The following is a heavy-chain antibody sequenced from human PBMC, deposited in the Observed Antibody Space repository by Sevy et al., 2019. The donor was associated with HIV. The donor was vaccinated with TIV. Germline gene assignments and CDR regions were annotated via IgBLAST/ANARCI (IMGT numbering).Heavy chain of an antibody. Sequence: GGSLRLSCAASGFSFSSYAMNWVRLAPGKGLEWVSSISSTPSYIYYADSVKGRFTISRDNAKNSLYLQMNSLRAEDTAVYYCARHTVTTIRGAFDFWGQGTMVTVS. CDR3: ARHTVTTIRGAFDF. CDR1: GFSFSSYA. CDR2: ISSTPSYI. D-gene: IGHD4-17*01. V-gene: IGHV3-21*01. J-gene: IGHJ3*01.